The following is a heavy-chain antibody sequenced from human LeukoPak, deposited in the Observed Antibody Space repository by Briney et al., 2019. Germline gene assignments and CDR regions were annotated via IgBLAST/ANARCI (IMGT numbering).Heavy chain of an antibody. D-gene: IGHD3-10*01. CDR1: GFTFSTYA. V-gene: IGHV3-23*01. CDR2: IPAITGDK. J-gene: IGHJ1*01. CDR3: ARGYGAGSHNELEH. Sequence: PGGSLRLSCAASGFTFSTYAMNWVRQAPGKGLEWVSGIPAITGDKFYAGSVKGRFTISRDNSEKTLYLQMNSLRADDTAVYYCARGYGAGSHNELEHWGQGTLVTVSS.